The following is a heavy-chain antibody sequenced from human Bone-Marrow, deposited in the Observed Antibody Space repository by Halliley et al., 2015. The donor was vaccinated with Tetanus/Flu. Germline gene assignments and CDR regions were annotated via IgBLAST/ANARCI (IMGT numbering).Heavy chain of an antibody. CDR2: IKQDGSEK. Sequence: SLRLSCAASGFTFRSYWMSWVRQAPGKGLEWVANIKQDGSEKYYVDSVKGRSTISRDNAKNSLYLHMNSLRADDTAVYYCARPSLYDGMDVWGQGTTVTVSS. CDR1: GFTFRSYW. J-gene: IGHJ6*02. V-gene: IGHV3-7*01. CDR3: ARPSLYDGMDV.